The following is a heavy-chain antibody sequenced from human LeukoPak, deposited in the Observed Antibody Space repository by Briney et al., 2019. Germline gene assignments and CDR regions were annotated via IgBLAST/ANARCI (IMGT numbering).Heavy chain of an antibody. V-gene: IGHV3-23*01. D-gene: IGHD3-10*01. CDR3: AKRVPSRGSDV. CDR1: GFTFSSYA. Sequence: QAGGSLRLSCAASGFTFSSYAMSWVRQAPGKGLEWVSGISGSGGRTNYADSVKGRFTISRDNPKNTLYLQMNSLRAEDTAVYYCAKRVPSRGSDVWGQGTMVTVSS. CDR2: ISGSGGRT. J-gene: IGHJ3*01.